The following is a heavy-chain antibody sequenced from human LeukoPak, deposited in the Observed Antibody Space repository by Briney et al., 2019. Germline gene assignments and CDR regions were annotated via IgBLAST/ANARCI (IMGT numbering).Heavy chain of an antibody. V-gene: IGHV4-59*01. D-gene: IGHD5-12*01. CDR3: ARYLPGYSGYGDYFDY. Sequence: SETLSITCTVSGGSISSYYWSWIRQPPGKGLEWIGYIYYSGSTNYNPSLKSRVTISVDTSKNQFSLKLSSVTAADTAVYYCARYLPGYSGYGDYFDYWGQGTLVTVSS. CDR1: GGSISSYY. J-gene: IGHJ4*02. CDR2: IYYSGST.